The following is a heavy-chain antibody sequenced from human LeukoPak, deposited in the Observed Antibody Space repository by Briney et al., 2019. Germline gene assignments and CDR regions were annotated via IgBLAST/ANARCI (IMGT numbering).Heavy chain of an antibody. CDR3: AKGTIAVAGTIVDY. CDR1: GFTFSSYA. V-gene: IGHV3-23*01. Sequence: PGGSLRLSCAASGFTFSSYAMSWVRQAPGKGLEWVSAISGSGGSTYYADSVKGRFTISRDNSKNTLYLQMNSLRAEDTAVYCCAKGTIAVAGTIVDYWGQGTLVTVSS. CDR2: ISGSGGST. D-gene: IGHD6-19*01. J-gene: IGHJ4*02.